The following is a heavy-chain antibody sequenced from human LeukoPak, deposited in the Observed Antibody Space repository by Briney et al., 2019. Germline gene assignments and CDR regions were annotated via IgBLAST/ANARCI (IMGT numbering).Heavy chain of an antibody. Sequence: APVKVSCKASGGTFSSYAISWVRQAPGQGLEWMGWIRANNGNTNYAQKLQGRVTMTTDTSTSTAYMELRSLRSDDTAVYYCAREGDSSWLHDVFDIWGQGTMVTVSS. CDR2: IRANNGNT. V-gene: IGHV1-18*01. J-gene: IGHJ3*02. CDR1: GGTFSSYA. CDR3: AREGDSSWLHDVFDI. D-gene: IGHD6-13*01.